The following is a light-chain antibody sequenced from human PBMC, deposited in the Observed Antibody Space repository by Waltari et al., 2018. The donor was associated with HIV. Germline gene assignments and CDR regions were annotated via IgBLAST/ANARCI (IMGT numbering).Light chain of an antibody. CDR3: QQYDALPLT. Sequence: DIQMNQSPSSLSASVGDRVTITCQASQDILNFLNWYQQKPGKAPKLLIYDAFHLEPGVPSRFSGSGAATHFALTISSLQPEDVATYYCQQYDALPLTFGGGTQV. V-gene: IGKV1-33*01. J-gene: IGKJ4*01. CDR1: QDILNF. CDR2: DAF.